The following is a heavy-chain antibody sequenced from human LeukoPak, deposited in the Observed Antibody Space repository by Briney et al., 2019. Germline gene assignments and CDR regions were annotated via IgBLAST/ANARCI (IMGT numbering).Heavy chain of an antibody. J-gene: IGHJ4*02. CDR2: ISRSSSHT. Sequence: PGGSLRLSCAASGFTFSNYYMSWIRQAPGKGLAWASYISRSSSHTNYADSVKGRFTISRDNAKNSLYLQMNSLRAEDTAVYYCARDRGENYDSSGYYDYWGQGTLVTVSS. D-gene: IGHD3-22*01. CDR1: GFTFSNYY. CDR3: ARDRGENYDSSGYYDY. V-gene: IGHV3-11*06.